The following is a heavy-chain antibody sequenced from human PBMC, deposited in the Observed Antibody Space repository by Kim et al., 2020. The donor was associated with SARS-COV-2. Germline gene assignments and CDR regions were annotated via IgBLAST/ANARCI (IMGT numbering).Heavy chain of an antibody. J-gene: IGHJ6*02. CDR3: VVAATYYYYGMDV. Sequence: YAQKFKGRVTMTRNTSISTAYMELSSLRSEDTAVYYCVVAATYYYYGMDVWGQGTTVTVSS. V-gene: IGHV1-8*01. D-gene: IGHD2-15*01.